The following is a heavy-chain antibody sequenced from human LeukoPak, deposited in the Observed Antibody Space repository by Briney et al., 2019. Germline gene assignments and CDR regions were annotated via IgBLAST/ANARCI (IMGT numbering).Heavy chain of an antibody. Sequence: PGRSLRLSCAASGFTFSSYGMHWVRQAPGKGLEGVAVISYDGSNKYHADSVKGRFTISRDNSKNTLYLQMNSLSAEDTAVYYCAKDGIPYGSGSRAYNWFDSWGQGTLVTVSS. D-gene: IGHD3-10*01. CDR2: ISYDGSNK. V-gene: IGHV3-30*18. CDR1: GFTFSSYG. J-gene: IGHJ5*01. CDR3: AKDGIPYGSGSRAYNWFDS.